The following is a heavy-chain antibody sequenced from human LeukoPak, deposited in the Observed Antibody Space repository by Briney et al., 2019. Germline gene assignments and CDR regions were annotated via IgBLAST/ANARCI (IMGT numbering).Heavy chain of an antibody. D-gene: IGHD3-9*01. Sequence: GGSLRLSCAASGFTFNNYAMSWVRQAPGKGLEWVSAISGSGGSTYYADSVKGRFTISRDNSKNTLYLQMNSLRAEDTAVYYCAKDPTLRYFDWLLVWGQGTLVTVSS. CDR1: GFTFNNYA. J-gene: IGHJ4*02. CDR2: ISGSGGST. V-gene: IGHV3-23*01. CDR3: AKDPTLRYFDWLLV.